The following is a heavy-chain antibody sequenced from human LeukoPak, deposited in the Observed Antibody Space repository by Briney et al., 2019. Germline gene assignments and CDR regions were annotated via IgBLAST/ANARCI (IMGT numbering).Heavy chain of an antibody. CDR3: ARTRLRGDPFDD. V-gene: IGHV4-31*03. Sequence: SETLSLTCTVSGGSMSSGGYYRSWIRQHPGKGLEWIGYIFSTGNTYYNPSLKSRLTISVDTSKNRFSLQLSFVTAADTAVYYCARTRLRGDPFDDWGQGTLVTVSS. CDR2: IFSTGNT. J-gene: IGHJ4*02. CDR1: GGSMSSGGYY. D-gene: IGHD2-21*02.